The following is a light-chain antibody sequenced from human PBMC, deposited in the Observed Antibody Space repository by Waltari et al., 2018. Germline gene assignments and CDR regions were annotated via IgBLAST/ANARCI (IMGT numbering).Light chain of an antibody. Sequence: QSVLTQQPSASGTPGQRVTISCSGIASNIGGNLENWYQQLPGKAPKLLIYRSDQRPSGVPDRFSASKTGTSASLAISGLQSEDEADYFCASWDDSLNGHWVFGGGTKVTVL. CDR2: RSD. J-gene: IGLJ3*02. CDR3: ASWDDSLNGHWV. V-gene: IGLV1-44*01. CDR1: ASNIGGNL.